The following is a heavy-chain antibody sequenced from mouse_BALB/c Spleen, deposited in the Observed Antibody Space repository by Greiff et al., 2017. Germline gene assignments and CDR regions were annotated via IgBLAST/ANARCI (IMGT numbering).Heavy chain of an antibody. CDR1: GFSLSRYS. D-gene: IGHD1-1*01. CDR2: IWGGGST. J-gene: IGHJ2*01. Sequence: VKLMESGPGLMAPSQSLSITCTVSGFSLSRYSVHWVRQPPGKGLEWLGRIWGGGSTDYNSALKSRLSISKDNSKSQVFLKMNSMRTDDTAMYYCARNNYYGSSYYFDYWGQGTTLTVSS. V-gene: IGHV2-6-4*01. CDR3: ARNNYYGSSYYFDY.